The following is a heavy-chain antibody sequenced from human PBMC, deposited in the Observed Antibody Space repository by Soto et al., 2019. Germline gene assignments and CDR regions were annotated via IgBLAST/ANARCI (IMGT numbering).Heavy chain of an antibody. Sequence: SETLSLTCTVSGGSISSGDYYWSWIRQPPGKGLEWIGYIYYSGSTYYNPSLKSRVTISVDTSKNQFSLKLSSVTAADTAVYDCARYDHSSGNKYYYYYGVDVWGQGTTVTVSS. J-gene: IGHJ6*02. CDR2: IYYSGST. CDR1: GGSISSGDYY. V-gene: IGHV4-30-4*01. CDR3: ARYDHSSGNKYYYYYGVDV. D-gene: IGHD3-22*01.